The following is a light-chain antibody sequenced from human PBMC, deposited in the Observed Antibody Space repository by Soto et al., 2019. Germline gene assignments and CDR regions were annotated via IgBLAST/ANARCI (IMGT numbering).Light chain of an antibody. CDR1: SSYVGGYNY. CDR2: DVS. J-gene: IGLJ2*01. V-gene: IGLV2-14*01. CDR3: SSYTKSSTLHVV. Sequence: QSALTQPASVSGAPGQSITISCTGTSSYVGGYNYVSWYQQHPGRAPKLIIYDVSNRPSRVSNRFSGSKSGNKASLTISGLEAEEEADAYCSSYTKSSTLHVVFGGGTKLTVL.